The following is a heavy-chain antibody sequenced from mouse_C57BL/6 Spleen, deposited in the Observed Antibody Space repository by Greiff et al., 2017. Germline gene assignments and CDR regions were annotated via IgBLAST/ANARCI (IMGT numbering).Heavy chain of an antibody. V-gene: IGHV5-6*01. D-gene: IGHD1-1*01. J-gene: IGHJ2*01. CDR2: ISSGGSYT. CDR1: GFTFSSYG. CDR3: ARLDGSLDY. Sequence: EVMLVESGGDLVKPGGSLKLSCAASGFTFSSYGMSWVRQTPDKRLEWVATISSGGSYTYYPDSVKGRFTISRDNAKNTLYLQMSSLKSEDTAMYYCARLDGSLDYWGQGTTLTVSS.